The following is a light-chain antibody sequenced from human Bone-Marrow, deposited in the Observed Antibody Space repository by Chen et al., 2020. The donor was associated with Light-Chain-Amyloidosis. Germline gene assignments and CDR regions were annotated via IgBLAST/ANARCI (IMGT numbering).Light chain of an antibody. CDR1: NIGSTS. CDR2: DDS. J-gene: IGLJ3*02. V-gene: IGLV3-21*02. CDR3: QVWDRSSDRPV. Sequence: SSVLTQPSLVAVAPGQTSTIACGGNNIGSTSVHWYQQTPGQAPLLVVYDDSDRPSGIPERLSGSNSGNTATLTISRVEAGDEADYYCQVWDRSSDRPVFGGGNKLTVL.